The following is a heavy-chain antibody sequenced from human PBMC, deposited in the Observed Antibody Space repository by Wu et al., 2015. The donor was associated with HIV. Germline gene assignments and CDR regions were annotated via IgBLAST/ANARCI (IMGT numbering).Heavy chain of an antibody. D-gene: IGHD6-19*01. CDR1: GDGFTSYA. Sequence: QVQLVQSRAEVKKPGASVKVSCKASGDGFTSYAVSWVRQAPGQGLEWMGGINPLFGTTKHTQKFQDRVTFTTDESKTTAYMELNSLRSEDSAVYYCAINTDAVATSLYSMGVWGQGTTVTVSS. CDR2: INPLFGTT. V-gene: IGHV1-69*05. J-gene: IGHJ6*02. CDR3: AINTDAVATSLYSMGV.